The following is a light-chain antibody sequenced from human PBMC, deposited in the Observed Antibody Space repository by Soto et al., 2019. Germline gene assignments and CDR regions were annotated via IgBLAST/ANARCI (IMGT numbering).Light chain of an antibody. CDR3: AAWDDSLSGYV. V-gene: IGLV1-44*01. CDR1: SSNIGSNI. CDR2: SNN. J-gene: IGLJ1*01. Sequence: QPVLTQPPSASGTPGQRVTISCSGSSSNIGSNIVNWYQHVPGSAPKVLIHSNNQRPSGVTDRFSGSKSGTSASLAISGLQSEDEADYYCAAWDDSLSGYVFGTGTKLTVL.